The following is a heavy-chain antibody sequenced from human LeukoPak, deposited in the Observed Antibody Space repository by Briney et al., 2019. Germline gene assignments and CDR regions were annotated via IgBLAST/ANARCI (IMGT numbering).Heavy chain of an antibody. Sequence: PGGSLRLSCAASGFTFGSSGIHWVRQAPGKGLEWVAVISFDGSNKYYADFVKGRFTISRDNSKNTLYLQMNSLRVEDTAVYYCAKGDIVIVPTAIRFYFYGMDVWGQGTTVTVSS. D-gene: IGHD2-2*02. CDR2: ISFDGSNK. V-gene: IGHV3-30*18. CDR3: AKGDIVIVPTAIRFYFYGMDV. CDR1: GFTFGSSG. J-gene: IGHJ6*02.